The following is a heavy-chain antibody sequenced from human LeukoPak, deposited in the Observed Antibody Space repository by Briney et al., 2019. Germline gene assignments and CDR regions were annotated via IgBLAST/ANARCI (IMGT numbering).Heavy chain of an antibody. CDR3: AGDQGYSSGWYPAPGWFDP. CDR2: IYSGGST. V-gene: IGHV3-53*01. Sequence: GGSLGLSCAASGFTVSSNYMSWVRQAPGKGLEWVSVIYSGGSTYYADSVKGRFTISRDNSKNTLYLQMNSLRAEDTAVYYCAGDQGYSSGWYPAPGWFDPWGQGTLVTVSS. CDR1: GFTVSSNY. J-gene: IGHJ5*02. D-gene: IGHD6-19*01.